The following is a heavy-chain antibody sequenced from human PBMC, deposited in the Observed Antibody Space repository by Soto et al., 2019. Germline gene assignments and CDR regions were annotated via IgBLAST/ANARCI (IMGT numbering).Heavy chain of an antibody. Sequence: PWQTLSLTLAMSGDSVSSNIAAWDWSRMSPSRGLEWLAMTYYRSRWYNDYAVSVRSRITVNADTSKTQFSLQLNSVTPDDTDIYYCGGTNSQHWLYIAVCARGTTVP. CDR3: GGTNSQHWLYIAV. D-gene: IGHD6-19*01. CDR1: GDSVSSNIAA. CDR2: TYYRSRWYN. J-gene: IGHJ6*03. V-gene: IGHV6-1*01.